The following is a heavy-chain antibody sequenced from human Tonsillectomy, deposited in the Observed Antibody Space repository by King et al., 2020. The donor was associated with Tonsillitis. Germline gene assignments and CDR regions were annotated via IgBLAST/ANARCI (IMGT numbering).Heavy chain of an antibody. D-gene: IGHD6-19*01. CDR1: GYTFTSYG. CDR3: ARERGGSSGWGFDY. J-gene: IGHJ4*02. CDR2: VRAYSGAT. V-gene: IGHV1-18*01. Sequence: QLVQSGAEVKKPGASVRVSCKASGYTFTSYGVSCVRQAPGQGLEWMGWVRAYSGATNYAQKLQDRVTMTTDTSASTAYMELWSLRSDDTAVYYCARERGGSSGWGFDYWGQGTLVTVSS.